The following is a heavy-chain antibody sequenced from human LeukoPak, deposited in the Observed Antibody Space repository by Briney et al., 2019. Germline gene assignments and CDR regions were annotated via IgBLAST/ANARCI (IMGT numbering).Heavy chain of an antibody. CDR1: GYTLTELS. CDR3: ATGDWAMVRGVIGY. J-gene: IGHJ4*02. CDR2: FDPEDGET. Sequence: ASAKVSCKVSGYTLTELSMHWVRQAPGKGLEWMGGFDPEDGETIYAQKFQGRVTMTEDTSTDTAYMELSSLRSEDTAVYYCATGDWAMVRGVIGYWGQGTLVTVSS. V-gene: IGHV1-24*01. D-gene: IGHD3-10*01.